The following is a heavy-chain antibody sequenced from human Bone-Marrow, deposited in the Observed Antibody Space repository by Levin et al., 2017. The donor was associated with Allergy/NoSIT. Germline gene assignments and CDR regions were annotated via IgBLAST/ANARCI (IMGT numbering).Heavy chain of an antibody. CDR2: IYSTGNT. Sequence: PSETLSLTCTVSGVSGGSINSGDDYWSWIRQPPGKGLEWIGYIYSTGNTNYNPSLKSRVTISLDTSRNQFSLNLTSVTAADTAVYYCARAEGLNRYDYWGQGTLVTVSS. J-gene: IGHJ4*02. D-gene: IGHD1-26*01. CDR3: ARAEGLNRYDY. CDR1: GGSINSGDDY. V-gene: IGHV4-30-4*08.